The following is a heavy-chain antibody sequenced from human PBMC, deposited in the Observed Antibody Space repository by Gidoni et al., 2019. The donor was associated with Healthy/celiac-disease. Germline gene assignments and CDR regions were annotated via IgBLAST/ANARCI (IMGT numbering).Heavy chain of an antibody. CDR2: IITILGIA. CDR3: ARGLGITMIVHPNPGREPKSNDAFDI. D-gene: IGHD3-22*01. CDR1: GGTFSSYT. V-gene: IGHV1-69*02. J-gene: IGHJ3*02. Sequence: QVQLVQSGAEVKKPGSSVMVSCKASGGTFSSYTISWVRQAPGQGLEWMGRIITILGIANYAQKFQGRVTITADKSTSTAYMELSSLRSEDTAVYYCARGLGITMIVHPNPGREPKSNDAFDIWGQGTMVTVSS.